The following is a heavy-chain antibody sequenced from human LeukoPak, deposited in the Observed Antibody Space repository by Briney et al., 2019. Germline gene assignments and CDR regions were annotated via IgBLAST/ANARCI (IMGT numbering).Heavy chain of an antibody. CDR1: GFTFSSYG. D-gene: IGHD3-10*01. Sequence: GGSLRLSCAASGFTFSSYGMSWVRQAPGKGLEWVSAISGSGGSTYYADSVKGRFTISRDNSKNTLYLQMNSLRAEDTALYYCAREGNYGSGSHDAFDIWGQGTMVTVSS. CDR2: ISGSGGST. CDR3: AREGNYGSGSHDAFDI. J-gene: IGHJ3*02. V-gene: IGHV3-23*01.